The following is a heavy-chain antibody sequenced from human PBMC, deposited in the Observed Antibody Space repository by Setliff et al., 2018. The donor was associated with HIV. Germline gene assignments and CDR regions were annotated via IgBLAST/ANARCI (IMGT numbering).Heavy chain of an antibody. CDR3: ARVACSGGGCRGYFDY. CDR1: GYTFTSYA. CDR2: INAGSGNA. V-gene: IGHV1-3*01. Sequence: GASVKVSCKASGYTFTSYAMHWVRQAPGQRLEWMGWINAGSGNAKYSQKFQGRVSITRDTSASTAYMELSSLRSEDTAMYYCARVACSGGGCRGYFDYWGQGTLVTVSS. D-gene: IGHD2-15*01. J-gene: IGHJ4*02.